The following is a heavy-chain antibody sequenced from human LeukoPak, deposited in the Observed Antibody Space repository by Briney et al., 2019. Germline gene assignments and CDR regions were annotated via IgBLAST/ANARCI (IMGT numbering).Heavy chain of an antibody. Sequence: SETLSLTCAVYGGSFSGYYWSWIRQPPGKGLEWIGEINHSGSTNYNPSLKSRVSISVDTSKSQFSLKLSSVTAADTAMYYCARHKRGSSTDWFDPWGQGTLVTVSA. CDR2: INHSGST. D-gene: IGHD3-10*01. J-gene: IGHJ5*02. CDR3: ARHKRGSSTDWFDP. CDR1: GGSFSGYY. V-gene: IGHV4-34*01.